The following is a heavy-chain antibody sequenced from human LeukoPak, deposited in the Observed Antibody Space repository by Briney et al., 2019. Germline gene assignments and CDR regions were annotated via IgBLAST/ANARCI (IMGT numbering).Heavy chain of an antibody. CDR1: GYTFTSYY. D-gene: IGHD4-17*01. J-gene: IGHJ3*02. CDR3: AREYGGHAFDI. CDR2: INPSGGST. Sequence: ASVKVSCKASGYTFTSYYMHWVRQAPGQGLEWMGIINPSGGSTGYAQKFQGRVTMTRDTSTSTVYMDLGSLRSEDTAVYYCAREYGGHAFDIWGQGTMVTVSS. V-gene: IGHV1-46*01.